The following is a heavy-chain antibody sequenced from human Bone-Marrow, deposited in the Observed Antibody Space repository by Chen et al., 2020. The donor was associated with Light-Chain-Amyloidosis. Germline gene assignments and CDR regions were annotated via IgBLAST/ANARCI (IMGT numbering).Heavy chain of an antibody. J-gene: IGHJ6*03. CDR3: ATGRYYYDSSGYYYDYYYMDV. D-gene: IGHD3-22*01. Sequence: QVXLVQSGAEVKKPGASVKVSCKVSGYTLTELSMHWVRQAPGKGLEWMGGFDPEDGETIYAQKFQGRVTMTEDTSTDTAYMELSSLRSEDTAVYYCATGRYYYDSSGYYYDYYYMDVWGKGTTVTVSS. V-gene: IGHV1-24*01. CDR2: FDPEDGET. CDR1: GYTLTELS.